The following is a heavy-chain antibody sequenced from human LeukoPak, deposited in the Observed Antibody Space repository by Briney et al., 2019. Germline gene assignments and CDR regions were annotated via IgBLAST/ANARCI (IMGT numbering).Heavy chain of an antibody. V-gene: IGHV3-23*01. D-gene: IGHD4/OR15-4a*01. Sequence: GGSLRLSCTTSGFTFINYAMSWVSQAPGKGLEWVSGINGRGDSTVYADAVKGRFTISRDNFKSTLYLQMNSLRVEDTAGYYCAKDQGSGHGAYTWGTFDFWGLETLVTVSS. J-gene: IGHJ4*01. CDR1: GFTFINYA. CDR3: AKDQGSGHGAYTWGTFDF. CDR2: INGRGDST.